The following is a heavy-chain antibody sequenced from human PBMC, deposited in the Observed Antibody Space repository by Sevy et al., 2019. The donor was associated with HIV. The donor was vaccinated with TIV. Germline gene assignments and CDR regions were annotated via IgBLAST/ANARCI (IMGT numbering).Heavy chain of an antibody. J-gene: IGHJ5*02. CDR3: AINSYYYGSGSYGLSTNWFDP. V-gene: IGHV1-18*01. CDR1: GYTFTSYG. Sequence: ASVKVSCKASGYTFTSYGISWVRQAPGQGLEWMGWISAYNGNTNYAQKLQGRVTMTTDTSTSTAYMELSSLRSDDTAVYYCAINSYYYGSGSYGLSTNWFDPWGQGTLVTVSS. D-gene: IGHD3-10*01. CDR2: ISAYNGNT.